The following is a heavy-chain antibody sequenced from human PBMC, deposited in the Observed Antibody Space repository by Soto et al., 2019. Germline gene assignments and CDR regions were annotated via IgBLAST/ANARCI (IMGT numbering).Heavy chain of an antibody. Sequence: PSETLSLTCAVYGGSFSGYYWSWIRQPPGKGLEWIGEINHSGSTNYNPSLKSRVTISVDTSKNQFSLKLSSVTAADTAVYYCASILWSRNYWGQGTLVTVSS. D-gene: IGHD3-10*01. J-gene: IGHJ4*02. CDR1: GGSFSGYY. CDR3: ASILWSRNY. V-gene: IGHV4-34*01. CDR2: INHSGST.